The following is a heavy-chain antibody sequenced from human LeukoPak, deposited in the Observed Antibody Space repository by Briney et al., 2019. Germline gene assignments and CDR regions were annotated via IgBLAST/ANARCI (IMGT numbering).Heavy chain of an antibody. D-gene: IGHD3-10*01. CDR3: ARAGWFGEFPLD. Sequence: GASVKVSCKASGYTFTGYYMHWVRQAPGQGLEWMGRINPDSGGTNYAQKFQGRVTMTRDTSISTAYMELSRLRSDDTAVYYCARAGWFGEFPLDWGQGTLVTVSS. CDR2: INPDSGGT. J-gene: IGHJ4*02. CDR1: GYTFTGYY. V-gene: IGHV1-2*06.